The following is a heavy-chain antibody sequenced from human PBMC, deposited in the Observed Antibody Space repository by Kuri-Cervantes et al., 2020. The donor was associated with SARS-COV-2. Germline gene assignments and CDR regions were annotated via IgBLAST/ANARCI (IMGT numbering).Heavy chain of an antibody. V-gene: IGHV4-38-2*02. J-gene: IGHJ3*02. D-gene: IGHD2-8*01. CDR1: GYSISSGYY. CDR3: ARHRMADAFDI. CDR2: IYHSGST. Sequence: GSLRLSCTVSGYSISSGYYWGWIRQPPGKGLEWIGSIYHSGSTYYNPSPKSRVTISVDTSKNQFSLKLSSVTAADTAVYYCARHRMADAFDIWGQGTMVTVSS.